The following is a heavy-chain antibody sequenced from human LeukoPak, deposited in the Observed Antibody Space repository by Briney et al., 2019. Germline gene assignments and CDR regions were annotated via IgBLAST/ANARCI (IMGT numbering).Heavy chain of an antibody. CDR3: AKESTMRVAASLDY. Sequence: TGGSLRLSCAASGFTFSSYGMTWVRQAPGKGLDWVGVIAYDGTIKYYGDSMKGRFTISRDNSKNMLYLQMNSLRTDDTAVYFCAKESTMRVAASLDYWGQGTLVAVSS. CDR2: IAYDGTIK. V-gene: IGHV3-30*18. D-gene: IGHD6-19*01. J-gene: IGHJ4*02. CDR1: GFTFSSYG.